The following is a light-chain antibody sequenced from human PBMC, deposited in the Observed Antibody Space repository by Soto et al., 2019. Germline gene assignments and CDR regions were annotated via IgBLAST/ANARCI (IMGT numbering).Light chain of an antibody. CDR3: QQRSNWPIT. Sequence: EIVLTQSPGTLSLSPGERATLSCRASQSVSSSYLAWYQQKPGQAPRLLIYGASNRATGIPVRFSGSGSGTEFTLTISSLEPEDFAVYYCQQRSNWPITFGQGTRLEIK. CDR1: QSVSSSY. J-gene: IGKJ5*01. CDR2: GAS. V-gene: IGKV3D-20*02.